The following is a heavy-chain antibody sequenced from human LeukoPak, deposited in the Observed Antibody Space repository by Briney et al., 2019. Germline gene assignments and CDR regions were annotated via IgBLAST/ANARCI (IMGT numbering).Heavy chain of an antibody. CDR3: ARDQDSGYDSPRDEGAFDI. CDR1: GYTFTSYG. J-gene: IGHJ3*02. V-gene: IGHV1-18*01. D-gene: IGHD5-12*01. Sequence: ASVKVSCTASGYTFTSYGISWVRQAPGQGLEWMGWISAYNGNTNYAQKLQGRVTMTTDTSTSTAYMELRSLRSDDTAVYYCARDQDSGYDSPRDEGAFDIWGQGTMVTVSS. CDR2: ISAYNGNT.